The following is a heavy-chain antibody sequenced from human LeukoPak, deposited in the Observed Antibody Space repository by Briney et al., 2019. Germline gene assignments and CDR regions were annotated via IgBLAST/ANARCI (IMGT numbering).Heavy chain of an antibody. CDR1: GGTFSSYA. J-gene: IGHJ4*02. CDR2: IIPILGIA. Sequence: SVKVSCKASGGTFSSYAISWVQQAPGQGLEWMGRIIPILGIANYAQKFQGRVTITADKSTSTAYMELSSLRSEDTAVYYCARKVEPGDYWGQGTLVTVSS. CDR3: ARKVEPGDY. V-gene: IGHV1-69*04.